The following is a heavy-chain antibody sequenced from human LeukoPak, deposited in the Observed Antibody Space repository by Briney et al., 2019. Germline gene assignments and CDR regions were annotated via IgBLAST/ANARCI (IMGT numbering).Heavy chain of an antibody. CDR2: ITTTSSVT. V-gene: IGHV3-48*01. J-gene: IGHJ4*02. Sequence: GGSLRLSCAASGFNFVSYNMNWVRQAPGKGLEWVSYITTTSSVTYYADSVKGRFTISRDNDDNSLYLLMNSLRAEDTAVYYCAGSWGSRSRNPLDFWGQGTLVTVSS. CDR3: AGSWGSRSRNPLDF. D-gene: IGHD6-13*01. CDR1: GFNFVSYN.